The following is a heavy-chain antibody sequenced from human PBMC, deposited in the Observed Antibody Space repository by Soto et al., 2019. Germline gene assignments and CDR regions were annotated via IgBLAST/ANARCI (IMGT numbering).Heavy chain of an antibody. D-gene: IGHD3-22*01. J-gene: IGHJ5*02. Sequence: QVQLVQSGAEVKKPGSSVQVSCKASAGTFSSYAITWVRQTPGQGLEWMGGIIPFFGTTNYAPKFQGRVTITADESTSTAYMELSSFIAEDTAVYYCVRDPSYDGSGYDQGSWFEPWGQGTLVTVSS. V-gene: IGHV1-69*01. CDR3: VRDPSYDGSGYDQGSWFEP. CDR1: AGTFSSYA. CDR2: IIPFFGTT.